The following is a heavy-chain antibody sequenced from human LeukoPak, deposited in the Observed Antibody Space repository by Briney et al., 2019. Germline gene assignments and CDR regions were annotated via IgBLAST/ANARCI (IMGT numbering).Heavy chain of an antibody. CDR2: ISYGGSNK. CDR3: ARDFDDYVWGSYRPLDY. D-gene: IGHD3-16*02. Sequence: GRSLRLSCAASGFTFSSYAMHWVRQAPGKGLEWVAVISYGGSNKYYADSVKGRFTISRDNSKNTLYLQMNSLRAEDTAVYYCARDFDDYVWGSYRPLDYWGQGTLVTVSS. CDR1: GFTFSSYA. V-gene: IGHV3-30-3*01. J-gene: IGHJ4*02.